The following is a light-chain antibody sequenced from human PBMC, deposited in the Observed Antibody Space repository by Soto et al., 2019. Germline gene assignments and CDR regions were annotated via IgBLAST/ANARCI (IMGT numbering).Light chain of an antibody. V-gene: IGLV1-44*01. CDR3: AAWDDSLNGYV. CDR1: SSNIGSNT. CDR2: FNI. J-gene: IGLJ1*01. Sequence: QSVLSQPPSSSGAPGRRVTISCSGSSSNIGSNTVSWYQQFPGTAPKLLTYFNIQRPSGVPDRFSGSKSGTSASLAISGLQSEDEADYYCAAWDDSLNGYVFGTGTKVTVL.